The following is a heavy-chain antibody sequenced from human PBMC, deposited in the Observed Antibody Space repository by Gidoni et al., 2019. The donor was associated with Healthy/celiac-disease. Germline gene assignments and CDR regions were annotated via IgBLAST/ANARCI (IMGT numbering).Heavy chain of an antibody. V-gene: IGHV1-2*02. CDR2: INPNSGGT. J-gene: IGHJ3*02. Sequence: QVQLVQSGAEVKKPGASVKVSCKASGYTFTGYYMHWVRQAPGQGLEWMGWINPNSGGTNYAQKFQGRVTMTRDTSISTAYMELSRLRSDDTAVYYCARGGDPDSSGYYSPLGSDAFDIWGQGTMVTVSS. D-gene: IGHD3-22*01. CDR1: GYTFTGYY. CDR3: ARGGDPDSSGYYSPLGSDAFDI.